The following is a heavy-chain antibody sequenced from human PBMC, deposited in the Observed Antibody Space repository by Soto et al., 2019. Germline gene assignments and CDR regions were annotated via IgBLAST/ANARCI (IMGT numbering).Heavy chain of an antibody. CDR2: ISWDGGST. D-gene: IGHD1-1*01. Sequence: GGSLRLSCAASGFTFDDYTMHWVRQAPGKGLEWVSVISWDGGSTYYADSVKGRFTITRDNSNNSLYLQMNSLRTEDTAVNYWAKDAQLTPVRTNDAFDIWGQGTMVTVSS. V-gene: IGHV3-43*01. CDR1: GFTFDDYT. J-gene: IGHJ3*02. CDR3: AKDAQLTPVRTNDAFDI.